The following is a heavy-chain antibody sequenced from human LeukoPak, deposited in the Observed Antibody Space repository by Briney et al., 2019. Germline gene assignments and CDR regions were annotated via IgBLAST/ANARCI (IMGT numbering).Heavy chain of an antibody. CDR1: GYTFTGYY. V-gene: IGHV1-2*02. Sequence: ASVKVSCKASGYTFTGYYMHWVRQAPGQGLEWMGLINPNTGVTKFAQRFRGRVTMSRDTSISTAYMELNRLTSDDTAVYYCAGGDYGRADPWGQGSLSPSPQ. D-gene: IGHD4-17*01. J-gene: IGHJ5*02. CDR2: INPNTGVT. CDR3: AGGDYGRADP.